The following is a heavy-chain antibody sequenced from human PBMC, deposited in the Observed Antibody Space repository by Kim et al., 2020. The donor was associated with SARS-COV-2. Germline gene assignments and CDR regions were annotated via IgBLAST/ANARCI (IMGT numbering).Heavy chain of an antibody. D-gene: IGHD6-13*01. J-gene: IGHJ6*02. CDR1: GFTFSSYW. Sequence: GGSLRLSCAASGFTFSSYWMSWVRQAPGKGLEWVANIKQDGSEKYYVDSVKGRFTISRDNAKNSLYLQMNSLRAEDTAVYYCARSGVAAAGSRTYYYYGIDVSGQETTVSVSS. CDR3: ARSGVAAAGSRTYYYYGIDV. V-gene: IGHV3-7*03. CDR2: IKQDGSEK.